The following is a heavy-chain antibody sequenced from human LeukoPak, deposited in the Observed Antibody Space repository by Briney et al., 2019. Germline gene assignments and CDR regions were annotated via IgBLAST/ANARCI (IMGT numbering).Heavy chain of an antibody. CDR1: GYTFTSYD. CDR3: ARGSPYYDFWSGS. Sequence: ASVKVSCKASGYTFTSYDINWVRQATGQGLGWMGWTNPNSGNTGYAQKFQGRVTMTRNTSISTAYMELSSLRSEDTAVYYCARGSPYYDFWSGSWGQGTLVTVSS. V-gene: IGHV1-8*01. J-gene: IGHJ5*02. D-gene: IGHD3-3*01. CDR2: TNPNSGNT.